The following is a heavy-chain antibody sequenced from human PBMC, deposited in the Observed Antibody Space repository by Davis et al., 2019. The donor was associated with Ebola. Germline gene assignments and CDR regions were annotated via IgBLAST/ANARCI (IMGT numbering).Heavy chain of an antibody. Sequence: GESLKISCAASGFTVRSTYMSWVRQAPGKGLEWVSAVSGSGTTTSYADSVKGRFTISRDNSNNTLYLQMNSLRVEDTARYYCAKASWGPAARPLLDSWGQGTLVTVSS. D-gene: IGHD2-2*02. J-gene: IGHJ4*02. CDR3: AKASWGPAARPLLDS. CDR1: GFTVRSTY. CDR2: VSGSGTTT. V-gene: IGHV3-23*01.